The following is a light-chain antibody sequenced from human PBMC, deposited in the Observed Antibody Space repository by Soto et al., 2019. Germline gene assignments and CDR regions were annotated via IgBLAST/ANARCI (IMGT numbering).Light chain of an antibody. Sequence: DIQMTQSPSTLPASVGDRVTISCRASQTVERWLSWYQQKPGKAPKLLISDVSSLERGVPSRFSGSGSATEFTLTISGLHYDDFATYYCQQYKDYVWTFGQGTKV. V-gene: IGKV1-5*01. CDR3: QQYKDYVWT. CDR1: QTVERW. J-gene: IGKJ1*01. CDR2: DVS.